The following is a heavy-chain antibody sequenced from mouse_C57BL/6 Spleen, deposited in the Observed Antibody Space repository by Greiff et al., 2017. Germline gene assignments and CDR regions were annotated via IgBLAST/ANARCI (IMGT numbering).Heavy chain of an antibody. CDR2: IDPNSGGT. D-gene: IGHD2-4*01. Sequence: QVQLQQPGAELVKPGASVKLSCKASGYTFTSYWMHWVKQRPGRGLEWLGRIDPNSGGTKYNEKFKSKATLTVDKPSSTAYMQLSSLTSEDSAVYYCARFCYDYDYWYFDVWGTGTTVTVFS. CDR3: ARFCYDYDYWYFDV. CDR1: GYTFTSYW. J-gene: IGHJ1*03. V-gene: IGHV1-72*01.